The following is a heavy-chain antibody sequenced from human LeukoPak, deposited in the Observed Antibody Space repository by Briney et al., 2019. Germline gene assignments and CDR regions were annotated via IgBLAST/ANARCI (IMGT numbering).Heavy chain of an antibody. J-gene: IGHJ4*02. Sequence: ASVKVSCKASGYTFTSYGISWVRQAPGQGLEWMGWISAYNGNTNYAQKFQGRVTMTRDTSISTAYMELSRLRSDDTAVYYCARVLYSSSSVDYWGQGTLVTVSS. D-gene: IGHD6-6*01. V-gene: IGHV1-18*01. CDR3: ARVLYSSSSVDY. CDR2: ISAYNGNT. CDR1: GYTFTSYG.